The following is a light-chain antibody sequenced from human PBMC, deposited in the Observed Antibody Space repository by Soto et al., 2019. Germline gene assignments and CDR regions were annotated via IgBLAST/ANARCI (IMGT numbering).Light chain of an antibody. CDR2: VAS. V-gene: IGKV1-9*01. Sequence: IQLTQSPSSLSASVVDRVTITCLASQGIASYLAWYQQKPGKAPKLLISVASTLQSGVPSRFSGSGSGTDFTLTISSLQPEDFATYYCQQLNSYPLTFGQGTRLENK. CDR3: QQLNSYPLT. CDR1: QGIASY. J-gene: IGKJ5*01.